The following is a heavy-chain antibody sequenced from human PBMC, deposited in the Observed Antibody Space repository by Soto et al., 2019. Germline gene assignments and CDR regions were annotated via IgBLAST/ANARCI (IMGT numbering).Heavy chain of an antibody. V-gene: IGHV1-2*02. D-gene: IGHD6-6*01. CDR2: INPNSGGT. CDR3: ATNNATLVHWFDP. Sequence: ASGKVSCKASGYTFTGYYMHWVRQARGQGLEWMGWINPNSGGTNYAQKFQGRVTMTRDTSISTAYMELSRLRSDDTDVYYCATNNATLVHWFDPWGQGTLVTFSS. J-gene: IGHJ5*02. CDR1: GYTFTGYY.